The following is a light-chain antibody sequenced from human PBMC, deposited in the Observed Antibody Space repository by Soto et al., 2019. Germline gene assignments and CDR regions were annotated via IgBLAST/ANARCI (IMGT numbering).Light chain of an antibody. Sequence: EVVLAQYPGTLGLSPGERATLSCRASQTVGTTYLAWYQHKPGQAPRLLIYGASTRATGIPDRFSGSRSGTDFTLTISRLEPGDFAVYFCQLHGSSSWTFAQGTKVDIK. CDR3: QLHGSSSWT. CDR1: QTVGTTY. CDR2: GAS. V-gene: IGKV3-20*01. J-gene: IGKJ1*01.